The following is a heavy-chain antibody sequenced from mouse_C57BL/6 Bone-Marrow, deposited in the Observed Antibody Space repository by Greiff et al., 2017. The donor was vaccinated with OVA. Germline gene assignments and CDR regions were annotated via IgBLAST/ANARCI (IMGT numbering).Heavy chain of an antibody. CDR1: GYTFTDYY. CDR3: ARPIYYDYDGPHYAMDY. CDR2: INPNNGGT. V-gene: IGHV1-26*01. J-gene: IGHJ4*01. Sequence: EVQLQQSGPELVKPGASVKISCKASGYTFTDYYMNWVKQSHGKSLERIGDINPNNGGTSYNQKFKGKATLTVDKSSSTAYMELRSLTSEDSAVYYCARPIYYDYDGPHYAMDYWGQGTSVTVSS. D-gene: IGHD2-4*01.